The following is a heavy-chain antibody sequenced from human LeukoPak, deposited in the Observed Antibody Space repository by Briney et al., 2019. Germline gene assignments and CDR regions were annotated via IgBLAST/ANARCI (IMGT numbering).Heavy chain of an antibody. CDR2: INHSGST. V-gene: IGHV4-34*01. CDR1: GGSFSGYY. D-gene: IGHD5-24*01. CDR3: ARSHQRRTLRWWFAP. J-gene: IGHJ5*02. Sequence: SETLSLTCAVYGGSFSGYYWSWIRQPPGKGLEWIGEINHSGSTNYNPSLKSRVTISVDTSKNQFSLKLSSVTAADTAVYYCARSHQRRTLRWWFAPWGQGTLVTVSS.